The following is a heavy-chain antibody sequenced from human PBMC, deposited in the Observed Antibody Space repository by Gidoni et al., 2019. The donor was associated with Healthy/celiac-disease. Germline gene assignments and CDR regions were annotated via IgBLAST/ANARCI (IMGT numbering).Heavy chain of an antibody. V-gene: IGHV1-69*01. CDR3: ARTYCSSTSCYKGPYYYGMDV. Sequence: QVQLVQSGAEVKKPGSSVKVSCKASGGTFSSYAISWVRQAPGQGLEWMGGIIPIFGTANYAQKFQGRVTITADESTSTAYMELSSLRSEDRAVYYCARTYCSSTSCYKGPYYYGMDVWGQGTTVTVSS. D-gene: IGHD2-2*01. CDR2: IIPIFGTA. CDR1: GGTFSSYA. J-gene: IGHJ6*02.